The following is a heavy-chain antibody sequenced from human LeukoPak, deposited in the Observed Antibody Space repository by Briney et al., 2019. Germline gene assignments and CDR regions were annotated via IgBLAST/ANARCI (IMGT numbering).Heavy chain of an antibody. V-gene: IGHV4-39*01. J-gene: IGHJ4*02. CDR1: GGSISSSSYY. CDR3: ARQDIVVVPAAVY. Sequence: PSETLSLTCTVSGGSISSSSYYWGWIRQPPGTGLEWIGSIYYSGSTYYNPSLKSRVTISVDTSKNQFSLKLSSVTAADTAVYYCARQDIVVVPAAVYWGQGTLVTVSS. D-gene: IGHD2-2*01. CDR2: IYYSGST.